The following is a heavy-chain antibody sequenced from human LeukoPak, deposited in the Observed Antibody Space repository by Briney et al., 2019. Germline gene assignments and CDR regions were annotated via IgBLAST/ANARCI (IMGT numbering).Heavy chain of an antibody. Sequence: GGSLRLSCAASGFTVSNNYMNWVRQAPGKGLEWVSLIHSDGTTYYADSVMGRFTIPRDNSKNTLYLQMNSLRAEDTAVYYCARGSRGAFDIWGQGTTVTVSS. CDR1: GFTVSNNY. CDR3: ARGSRGAFDI. V-gene: IGHV3-53*01. CDR2: IHSDGTT. J-gene: IGHJ3*02.